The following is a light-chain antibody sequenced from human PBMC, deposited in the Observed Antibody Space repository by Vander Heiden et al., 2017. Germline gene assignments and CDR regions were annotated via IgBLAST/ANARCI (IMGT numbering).Light chain of an antibody. CDR1: KLGDKC. CDR3: QAWDRNIAV. CDR2: ENR. V-gene: IGLV3-1*01. J-gene: IGLJ3*02. Sequence: SYELIQPPSVTVSPGHTASRSCSSNKLGDKCVAWYQQRPGQSPVVIMYENRKRPSGIPERFYGSNSGNTATLTISGTQTLDEADYYCQAWDRNIAVFGGGTKLTVL.